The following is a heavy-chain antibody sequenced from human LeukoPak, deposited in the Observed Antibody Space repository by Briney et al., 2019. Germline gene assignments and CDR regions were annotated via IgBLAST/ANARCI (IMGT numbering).Heavy chain of an antibody. CDR1: GLTFKNYG. CDR2: IYYDGRDK. Sequence: GTSLRLSCAASGLTFKNYGMHWVRQAPGKGLEGVSIIYYDGRDKYYADSVKGRFTVSRDNSKNTLYLQMNSLRDEDTAVYYCATDRSLSYFDYWGQGTLVTVSS. V-gene: IGHV3-33*01. CDR3: ATDRSLSYFDY. J-gene: IGHJ4*02.